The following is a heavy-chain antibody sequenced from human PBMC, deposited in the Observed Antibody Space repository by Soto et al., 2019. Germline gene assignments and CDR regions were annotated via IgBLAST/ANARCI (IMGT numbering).Heavy chain of an antibody. Sequence: SETLSLTCTVSGGSISSYYWSWIRQPPGKGLEWIGYIYYSGSTNYNPSLKSRVTISVDTSKNQFSLKLSSVTAADTAVYYCARHDIAVAGNFDYWGQGTLVTVSS. CDR1: GGSISSYY. J-gene: IGHJ4*02. D-gene: IGHD6-19*01. V-gene: IGHV4-59*08. CDR3: ARHDIAVAGNFDY. CDR2: IYYSGST.